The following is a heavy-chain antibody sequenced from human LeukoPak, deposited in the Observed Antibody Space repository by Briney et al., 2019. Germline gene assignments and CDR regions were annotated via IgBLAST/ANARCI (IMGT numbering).Heavy chain of an antibody. CDR1: GGSISSGDYY. V-gene: IGHV4-61*08. CDR2: IYYSGST. J-gene: IGHJ4*02. CDR3: ARAVSGRFDY. Sequence: SETLSLTCTVSGGSISSGDYYWSWIRQPPGKGLEWTGYIYYSGSTNYNPSLKSRVTISVDTSKNQFSLKLSSVTAADTAMYYCARAVSGRFDYWGQGTLVTVSS. D-gene: IGHD6-19*01.